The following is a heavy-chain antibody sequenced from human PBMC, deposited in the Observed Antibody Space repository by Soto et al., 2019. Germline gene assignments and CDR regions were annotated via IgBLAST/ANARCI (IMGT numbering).Heavy chain of an antibody. Sequence: SETLSLTCAVSGYSISSAYYWGWIRQPPGKGLEWIGNIYQTGSTYYNPSLKSRVTISVDTSKNQFFLNLSSVTAADTAMYYCVRERAGGRIDYWGQGTLVTVSS. CDR2: IYQTGST. CDR1: GYSISSAYY. J-gene: IGHJ4*02. V-gene: IGHV4-38-2*02. CDR3: VRERAGGRIDY.